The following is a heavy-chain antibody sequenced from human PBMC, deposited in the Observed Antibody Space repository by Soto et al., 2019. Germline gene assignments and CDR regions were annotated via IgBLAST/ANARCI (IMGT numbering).Heavy chain of an antibody. J-gene: IGHJ3*02. V-gene: IGHV1-18*01. CDR2: ISAYNGNT. D-gene: IGHD6-6*01. Sequence: ASVKVSCKASGYTFTSYGSSWVRQAPGQGLEWMGWISAYNGNTNYAQKLQGRVTMTTDTSTSTAYMELRSLRSDDTAVYYCARDSSSSYDTAFDIWGQGTMVTVSS. CDR3: ARDSSSSYDTAFDI. CDR1: GYTFTSYG.